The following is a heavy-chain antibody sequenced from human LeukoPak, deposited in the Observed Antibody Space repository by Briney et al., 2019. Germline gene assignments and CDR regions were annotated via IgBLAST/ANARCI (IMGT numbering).Heavy chain of an antibody. CDR2: ISYDGSNK. Sequence: GGSLRLSCAASGFTFSSYGMHWVRQAPGKGLEWAAVISYDGSNKYYADSVKGRFTISRDNSKNTLYLQMNSLRAEDTAVYYCAKDGGDGYNGGDLDYWGQGTLVTVSS. J-gene: IGHJ4*02. D-gene: IGHD5-24*01. CDR1: GFTFSSYG. CDR3: AKDGGDGYNGGDLDY. V-gene: IGHV3-30*18.